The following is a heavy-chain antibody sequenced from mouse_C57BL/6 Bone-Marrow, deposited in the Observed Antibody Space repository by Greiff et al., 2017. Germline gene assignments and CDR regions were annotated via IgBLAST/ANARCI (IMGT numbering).Heavy chain of an antibody. V-gene: IGHV3-1*01. CDR2: FSYSGGT. J-gene: IGHJ4*01. D-gene: IGHD4-1*01. CDR1: GYSITSGYD. CDR3: AREAWEGCMDY. Sequence: VQLKESGPGMVKPSQSLSLSCTVTGYSITSGYDWHWIRHFPGNKMEWMGYFSYSGGTNYNPSLKSRTSITHDTSKNHSFLKLNSVTTEDTATYYCAREAWEGCMDYWGQGTSVTVSS.